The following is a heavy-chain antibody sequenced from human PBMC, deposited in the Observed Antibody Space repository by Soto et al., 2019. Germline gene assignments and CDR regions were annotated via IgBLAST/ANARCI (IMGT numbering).Heavy chain of an antibody. Sequence: QVQLQESGPGLVKPSETLSLTGTVSGDSISSYYWSWIRQPPGKGLEWIGYIYYSGSTNYNPSLRSRVTISVDTSKNQFSLNLSSVTAADTAAYYCASSNIAAAGFYYYGMDVWGRGTTVTVSS. CDR3: ASSNIAAAGFYYYGMDV. V-gene: IGHV4-59*01. D-gene: IGHD6-13*01. J-gene: IGHJ6*02. CDR2: IYYSGST. CDR1: GDSISSYY.